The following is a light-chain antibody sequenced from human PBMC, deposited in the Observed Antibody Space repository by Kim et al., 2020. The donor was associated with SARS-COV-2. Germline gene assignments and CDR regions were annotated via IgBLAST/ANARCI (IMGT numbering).Light chain of an antibody. CDR2: DYN. CDR1: SSSVGNNY. Sequence: GQQATITCCASSSSVGNNYISWYQHLPGTAHARLIYDYNKRHSGIPDRFSGSRSGTAATLGITGFQTGDEDDYYCGTWDSSLSAFVFGTGTKVTVL. J-gene: IGLJ1*01. V-gene: IGLV1-51*01. CDR3: GTWDSSLSAFV.